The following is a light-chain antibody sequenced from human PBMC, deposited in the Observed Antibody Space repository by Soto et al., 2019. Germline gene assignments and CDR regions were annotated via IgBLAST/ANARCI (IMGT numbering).Light chain of an antibody. CDR2: EVS. CDR3: SSKSSGSTPML. V-gene: IGLV2-14*01. Sequence: QSALTQPAYVSGSPGQSITISCTGTSSDVGGYRFVSWYQHHPGEAPKLIIYEVSNRPSGVSSRFSGSKSGNTASLTISGLQAEDESLYYCSSKSSGSTPMLFGGGTKVTVL. J-gene: IGLJ3*02. CDR1: SSDVGGYRF.